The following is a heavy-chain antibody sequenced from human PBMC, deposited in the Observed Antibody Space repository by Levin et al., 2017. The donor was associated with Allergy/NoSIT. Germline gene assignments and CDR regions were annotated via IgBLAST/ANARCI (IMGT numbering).Heavy chain of an antibody. CDR1: GFTFSSYG. CDR2: IWYDGSNK. D-gene: IGHD2-2*02. Sequence: GESLKISCAASGFTFSSYGMHWVRQAPGKGLEWVAVIWYDGSNKYYADSVKGRFTISRDNSKNTLYLQMNSLRAEDTAVYYCARDGVSCSSTSCYTGDAFDIWGQGTMVTVSS. V-gene: IGHV3-33*01. J-gene: IGHJ3*02. CDR3: ARDGVSCSSTSCYTGDAFDI.